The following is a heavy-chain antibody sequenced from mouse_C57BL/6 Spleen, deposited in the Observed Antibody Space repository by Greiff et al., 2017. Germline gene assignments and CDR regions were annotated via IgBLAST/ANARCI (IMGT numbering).Heavy chain of an antibody. CDR1: GFTFSDYG. Sequence: EVKLMESGGGLVKPGGSLKLSCAASGFTFSDYGMHWVRQAPEKGLEWVAYISSGSSTIYYADTVKGRFTISRDNAKNTLFLQMTSLRSEDTAMYYCARGSGSRHFDYWGQGTTRTVSS. D-gene: IGHD1-1*01. J-gene: IGHJ2*01. V-gene: IGHV5-17*01. CDR3: ARGSGSRHFDY. CDR2: ISSGSSTI.